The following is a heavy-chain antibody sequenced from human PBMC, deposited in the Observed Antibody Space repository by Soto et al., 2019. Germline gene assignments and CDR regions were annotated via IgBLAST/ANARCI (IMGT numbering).Heavy chain of an antibody. CDR1: GDSISGSPYH. CDR3: AINPPIEVAGPDD. J-gene: IGHJ4*02. Sequence: XETLSLPCTVSGDSISGSPYHWGWIRQPPGKGLEWIVSSDDDAKFYYNPSVSGRATLFVDTSKNRFSLSLNSVTAADTAVYYCAINPPIEVAGPDDWGQGTLVTLSS. D-gene: IGHD6-19*01. CDR2: SDDDAKF. V-gene: IGHV4-39*02.